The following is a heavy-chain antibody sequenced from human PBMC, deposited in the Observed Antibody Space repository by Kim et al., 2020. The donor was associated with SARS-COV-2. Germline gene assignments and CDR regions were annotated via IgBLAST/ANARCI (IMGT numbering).Heavy chain of an antibody. CDR2: INHSGST. D-gene: IGHD6-19*01. V-gene: IGHV4-34*01. Sequence: SETLSLTCAVYGGSFSGYYWSWIRQPPGKGLEWIGEINHSGSTNYNPSLKSRVTISADKSKNQFSLKLSSVTAADTAVYYCASAGTQWLVCPLFYYFDY. J-gene: IGHJ4*01. CDR3: ASAGTQWLVCPLFYYFDY. CDR1: GGSFSGYY.